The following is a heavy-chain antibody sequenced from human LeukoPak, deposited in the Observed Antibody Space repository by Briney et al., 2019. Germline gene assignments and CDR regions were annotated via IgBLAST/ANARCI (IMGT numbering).Heavy chain of an antibody. CDR2: SRNKENRYST. J-gene: IGHJ4*02. CDR3: VRGYFGGYDY. CDR1: GFSFSVYY. Sequence: GGSLRLSCAASGFSFSVYYMAWVRQAPGKGLEWVGLSRNKENRYSTEYGASVKGRVTISRDDSKNLMYLEMKSLKSEDTAVYYCVRGYFGGYDYWGQGTLVTVSS. V-gene: IGHV3-72*01. D-gene: IGHD2-15*01.